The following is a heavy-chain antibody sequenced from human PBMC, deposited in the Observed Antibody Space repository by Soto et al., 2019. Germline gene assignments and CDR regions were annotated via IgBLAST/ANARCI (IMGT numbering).Heavy chain of an antibody. Sequence: ASVKVSCKAIGYSFTSHYMHWVRQAPGQGLEWMGTIYPGGVNIGYAQKFKGRVTMTKDTSTNTVFLELRSLKSDDTAIYYCARDRLRGYDSSGFHSWGQGTMVTVS. CDR2: IYPGGVNI. CDR3: ARDRLRGYDSSGFHS. CDR1: GYSFTSHY. D-gene: IGHD3-22*01. V-gene: IGHV1-46*01. J-gene: IGHJ4*02.